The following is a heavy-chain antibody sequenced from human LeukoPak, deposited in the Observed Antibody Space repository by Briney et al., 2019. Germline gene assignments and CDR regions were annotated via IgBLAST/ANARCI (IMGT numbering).Heavy chain of an antibody. V-gene: IGHV4-34*01. J-gene: IGHJ3*02. D-gene: IGHD2-21*02. CDR2: INHSGST. CDR1: GGSFSDYY. Sequence: PSETLSLTCAVYGGSFSDYYWTWIRQPPGKGLEWIGEINHSGSTNYNPSLKSRVTISVDTSKNQFSLNLSSVSAADTAVYYCATPCAGDCYGAFDIWGQGTMVTVSS. CDR3: ATPCAGDCYGAFDI.